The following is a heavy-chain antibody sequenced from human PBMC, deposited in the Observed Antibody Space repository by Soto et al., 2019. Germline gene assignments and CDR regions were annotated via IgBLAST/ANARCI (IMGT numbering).Heavy chain of an antibody. D-gene: IGHD2-15*01. CDR3: ARLYCSGGSCYDGMDV. CDR1: GGSFSGYY. Sequence: ETLSLTCAVYGGSFSGYYWSWIRQPPGKGLEWIGEINHSGSTNYNPSLKSRVTISVDTSKNQFSLKLSSVTAADTAVYYCARLYCSGGSCYDGMDVWGQGTTVTVSS. V-gene: IGHV4-34*01. J-gene: IGHJ6*02. CDR2: INHSGST.